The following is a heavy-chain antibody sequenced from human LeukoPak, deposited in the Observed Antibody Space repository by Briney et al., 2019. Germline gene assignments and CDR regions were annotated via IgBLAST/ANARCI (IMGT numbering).Heavy chain of an antibody. CDR2: ISYDGSSK. V-gene: IGHV3-30-3*01. CDR3: ARVLNYYDSSGYYFSY. D-gene: IGHD3-22*01. J-gene: IGHJ4*02. Sequence: GRSLRLSCAASGFTFSYYAMHWVRQAPGKGLEWVAVISYDGSSKYYADSVKGRFTISRDNSKNTLYLQMNSLRAEDTAVYYCARVLNYYDSSGYYFSYWGQGTLVTVPS. CDR1: GFTFSYYA.